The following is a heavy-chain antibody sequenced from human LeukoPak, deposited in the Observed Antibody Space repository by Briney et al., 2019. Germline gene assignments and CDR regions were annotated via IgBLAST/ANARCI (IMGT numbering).Heavy chain of an antibody. CDR2: IYYSGST. J-gene: IGHJ2*01. D-gene: IGHD2-8*01. V-gene: IGHV4-59*01. CDR1: GGSISSYY. Sequence: SETLSLTCTVSGGSISSYYWSWIRQPPGKGLEWCGYIYYSGSTNYNPSLKSRVTISVDTSKNQFSLKLSSVTAADTAVYYCARVGIGYCTNGVCYTGPVGRDWYFDLWGRGTLVTVSS. CDR3: ARVGIGYCTNGVCYTGPVGRDWYFDL.